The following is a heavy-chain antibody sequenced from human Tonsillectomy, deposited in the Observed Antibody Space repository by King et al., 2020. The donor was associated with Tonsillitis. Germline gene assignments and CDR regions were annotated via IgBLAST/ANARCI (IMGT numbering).Heavy chain of an antibody. CDR3: AKSPPQRWLQGTWYFDL. CDR2: VSGSGDST. V-gene: IGHV3-23*04. D-gene: IGHD5-24*01. CDR1: GFTINDYA. Sequence: EVQLVESGGNLVQPGGSLRLSCAPSGFTINDYAMSWVRRAPGKGLEWVSTVSGSGDSTFYADSVKGQFTISRDSSKNILYLQMNSLRAEDTAVYYCAKSPPQRWLQGTWYFDLWGRGTLVTVSS. J-gene: IGHJ2*01.